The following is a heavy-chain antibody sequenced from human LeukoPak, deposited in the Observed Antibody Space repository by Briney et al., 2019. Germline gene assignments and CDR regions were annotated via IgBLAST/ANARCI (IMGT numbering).Heavy chain of an antibody. Sequence: GGSLRLSCAASGFTFSSYEMNWVCQAPGKGLEWVSYISSSGSTIYYADSVKGRFTISRDNSKNTLYLQMNSLRAEDTAVYYCAKGGAVSSKSITMVRGTRRYYYYMDVWGKGTTVTISS. CDR3: AKGGAVSSKSITMVRGTRRYYYYMDV. CDR1: GFTFSSYE. J-gene: IGHJ6*03. V-gene: IGHV3-48*03. D-gene: IGHD3-10*01. CDR2: ISSSGSTI.